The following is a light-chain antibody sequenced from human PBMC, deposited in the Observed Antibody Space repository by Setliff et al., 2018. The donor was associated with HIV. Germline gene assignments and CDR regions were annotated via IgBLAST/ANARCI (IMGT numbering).Light chain of an antibody. CDR3: SSYAGSKAFDV. CDR2: EVS. Sequence: QSVLTQPPSVSGSPGQSVTISCTGTSSDVGTYNRVSWYQQPPGTAPKLMIYEVSNRPSGVPDRFSGSKSGNTASLTISGLQAEDAADYYCSSYAGSKAFDVFGTGTKVTVL. V-gene: IGLV2-18*02. CDR1: SSDVGTYNR. J-gene: IGLJ1*01.